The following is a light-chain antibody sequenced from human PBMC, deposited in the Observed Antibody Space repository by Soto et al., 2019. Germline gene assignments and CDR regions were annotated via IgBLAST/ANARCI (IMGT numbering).Light chain of an antibody. Sequence: EIVLTQSPATLSLSPGERATLSCRASQSVRTYLAWYQQKPGQAPRLLIYDASKRATGIPFRFSGSGSGTDFTLTITSLEPEDFGVYYCQLRSNWPPTWTFGQGTKVDIK. CDR2: DAS. J-gene: IGKJ1*01. CDR1: QSVRTY. CDR3: QLRSNWPPTWT. V-gene: IGKV3-11*01.